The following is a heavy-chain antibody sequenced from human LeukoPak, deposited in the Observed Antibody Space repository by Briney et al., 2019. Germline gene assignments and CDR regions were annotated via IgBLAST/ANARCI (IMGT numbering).Heavy chain of an antibody. CDR2: VSHSGST. V-gene: IGHV4-30-2*01. J-gene: IGHJ5*02. CDR1: GGSISSGDYS. Sequence: SETLSLTCAVSGGSISSGDYSWSWIRQPPGEGLEWIGYVSHSGSTYYNPSLKSRVTISVDRSKNQFSLNLSSVTAADTAVYYSARGGYSWYDDWGQGTLVTISS. CDR3: ARGGYSWYDD.